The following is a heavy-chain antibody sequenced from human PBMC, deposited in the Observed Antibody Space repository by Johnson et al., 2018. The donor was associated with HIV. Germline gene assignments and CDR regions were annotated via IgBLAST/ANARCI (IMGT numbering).Heavy chain of an antibody. CDR2: ISYDGSNK. Sequence: VQLVESGGGLVKPGGSLRLSCAASGFMFSSFAMHWVRQAPGKGLECVAVISYDGSNKYYVDSVKGRFTLSRDNSKNTVYLQMNSLRAEDTAVYYCARDPTIAWDLKGDAFDIWGQGTMVTVSS. D-gene: IGHD1-26*01. J-gene: IGHJ3*02. V-gene: IGHV3-30*03. CDR1: GFMFSSFA. CDR3: ARDPTIAWDLKGDAFDI.